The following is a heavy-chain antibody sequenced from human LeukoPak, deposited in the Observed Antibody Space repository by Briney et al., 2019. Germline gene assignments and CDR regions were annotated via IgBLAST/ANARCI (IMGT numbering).Heavy chain of an antibody. CDR1: GGSISRGGYS. V-gene: IGHV4-30-4*07. D-gene: IGHD4-17*01. CDR2: IYYREST. Sequence: SQTLSLTCAVSGGSISRGGYSWRWIRQPPGKGLEWIGYIYYRESTHNHPSLKSPFTKTVDTTHNQFSLKLSSVTAADTAVYYCARDGDGDGVNDAFDIWGQGTMVTVSS. CDR3: ARDGDGDGVNDAFDI. J-gene: IGHJ3*02.